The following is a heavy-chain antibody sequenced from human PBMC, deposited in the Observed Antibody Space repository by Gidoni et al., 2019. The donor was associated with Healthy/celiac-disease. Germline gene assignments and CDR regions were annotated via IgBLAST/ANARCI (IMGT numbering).Heavy chain of an antibody. V-gene: IGHV5-51*01. D-gene: IGHD2-21*02. Sequence: EVQLVQSGAVVQKPGESLKISCQGSGYSFTSYWIGWVRQMPGKGLEWMGIIYPGDSDTRYSPSFQGQVTISADKSISTAYLQWSSMKASDTARYYGARHDEAGDSKYFQHWGQGTLVTVSS. CDR2: IYPGDSDT. J-gene: IGHJ1*01. CDR3: ARHDEAGDSKYFQH. CDR1: GYSFTSYW.